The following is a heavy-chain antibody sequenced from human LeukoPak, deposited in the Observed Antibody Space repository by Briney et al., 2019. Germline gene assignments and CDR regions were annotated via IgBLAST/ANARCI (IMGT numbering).Heavy chain of an antibody. CDR3: AKDSVCSGGSCYSNYYGMDV. V-gene: IGHV3-23*01. CDR2: ISGSGGST. CDR1: GFTFSSYA. J-gene: IGHJ6*04. D-gene: IGHD2-15*01. Sequence: PGGSLRLSCAASGFTFSSYAMSWVRQAPGKGLEWVSAISGSGGSTYYADSVKGRFTISRDNSKNTLYLQMNSLRAEDTAVYYCAKDSVCSGGSCYSNYYGMDVWGKGTTVTVSS.